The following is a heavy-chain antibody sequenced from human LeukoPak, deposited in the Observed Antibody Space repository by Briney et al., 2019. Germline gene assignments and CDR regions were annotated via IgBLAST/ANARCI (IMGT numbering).Heavy chain of an antibody. V-gene: IGHV3-7*01. Sequence: GGSLRLSCAASGFTFRTYWMSWIRQAPGSEPEWVADINQDGSEEYYLQSVQGRFTVSRDNAQNAVFLQMTYLRADDTAVYYCARWKMELERNAFDFWGQGTVVTVSS. D-gene: IGHD1-26*01. J-gene: IGHJ3*01. CDR3: ARWKMELERNAFDF. CDR1: GFTFRTYW. CDR2: INQDGSEE.